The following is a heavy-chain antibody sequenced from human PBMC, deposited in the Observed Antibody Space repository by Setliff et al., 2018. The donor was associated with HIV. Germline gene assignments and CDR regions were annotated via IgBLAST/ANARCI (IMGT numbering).Heavy chain of an antibody. D-gene: IGHD3-22*01. CDR3: ARQGIVYYDSPGDAFDI. CDR2: IYTTGST. Sequence: SETLSLTCTVSGGSIGSGSHYWSWIRQPAGKGLEWIGHIYTTGSTNYNPSLKSRVTISADTSNNPFSLRLTSMTAADTAVYYCARQGIVYYDSPGDAFDIWGQGTMVTVSS. J-gene: IGHJ3*02. V-gene: IGHV4-61*09. CDR1: GGSIGSGSHY.